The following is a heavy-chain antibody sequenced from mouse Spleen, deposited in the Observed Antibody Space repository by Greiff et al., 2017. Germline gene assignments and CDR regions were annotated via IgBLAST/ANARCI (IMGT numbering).Heavy chain of an antibody. CDR2: ISYSGST. CDR1: GYSITSDYA. V-gene: IGHV3-2*02. J-gene: IGHJ3*01. Sequence: EVQGVESGPGLVKPSQSLSLTCTVTGYSITSDYAWNWIRQFPGNKLEWMGYISYSGSTSYNPSLKSRISITRDTSKNQFFLQLNSVTTEDTATYYCARKGPYPAWFAYWGQGTLVTVSA. D-gene: IGHD2-10*01. CDR3: ARKGPYPAWFAY.